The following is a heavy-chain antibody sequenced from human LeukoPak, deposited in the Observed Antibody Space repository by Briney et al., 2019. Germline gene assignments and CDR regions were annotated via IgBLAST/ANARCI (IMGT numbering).Heavy chain of an antibody. J-gene: IGHJ4*02. D-gene: IGHD2-15*01. CDR3: ARVVTCSGGSCYSHFDY. V-gene: IGHV1-2*02. Sequence: ASVKVSCKASGYTLTGCYMHWVRQAPGQGLEWMGWINPNSGGTNYAQKFQGRVTMTRDTSISTAYMELSRLRSDDTAVYYCARVVTCSGGSCYSHFDYWGQGTLVTVSS. CDR2: INPNSGGT. CDR1: GYTLTGCY.